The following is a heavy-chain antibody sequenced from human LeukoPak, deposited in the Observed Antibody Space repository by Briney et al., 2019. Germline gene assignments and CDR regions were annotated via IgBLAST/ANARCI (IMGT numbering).Heavy chain of an antibody. Sequence: SETLSLTCTVSGGSISSSSYYWGWIRQPPGKGLEWIGSIYYSGSTYYNPSPKSRVTISVDTSKNQFSLKLSSVTAADTAVYYCARHANYGSGSPIRLFHYYYMDVWGKGTTVTVSS. CDR3: ARHANYGSGSPIRLFHYYYMDV. V-gene: IGHV4-39*01. CDR1: GGSISSSSYY. J-gene: IGHJ6*03. CDR2: IYYSGST. D-gene: IGHD3-10*01.